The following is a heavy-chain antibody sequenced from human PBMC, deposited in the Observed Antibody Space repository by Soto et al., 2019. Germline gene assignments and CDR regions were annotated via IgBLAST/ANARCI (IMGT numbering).Heavy chain of an antibody. D-gene: IGHD3-22*01. J-gene: IGHJ6*02. Sequence: GESLKISCKVSGYSFTSYWIGCVRQMPGKGLEWMGIIYPGDSDTRYSPSFQGQVTISADKSISTAYLQWSSLKASDTAMYYCARGYYDSREANYYGMDVWGQGTTVTVSS. V-gene: IGHV5-51*01. CDR2: IYPGDSDT. CDR3: ARGYYDSREANYYGMDV. CDR1: GYSFTSYW.